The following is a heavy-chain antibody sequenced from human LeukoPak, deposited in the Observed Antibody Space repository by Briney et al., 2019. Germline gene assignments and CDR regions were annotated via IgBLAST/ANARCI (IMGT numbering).Heavy chain of an antibody. CDR1: GFTFSSYW. J-gene: IGHJ4*02. CDR2: IKPDGSEK. Sequence: GGSLRLSCAASGFTFSSYWMSWVRQSPGKGLEWVANIKPDGSEKYFMDSVKGRFTISRDNAKNALYLEMDSLRAEDTAEYFCARERMYSGSGSTYPYYDYWGQGTLVTVSS. CDR3: ARERMYSGSGSTYPYYDY. D-gene: IGHD3-10*01. V-gene: IGHV3-7*01.